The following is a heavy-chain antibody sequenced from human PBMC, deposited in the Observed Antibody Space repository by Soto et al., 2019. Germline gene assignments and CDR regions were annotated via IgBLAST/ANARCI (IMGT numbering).Heavy chain of an antibody. Sequence: SETLSLTCTVSGGSISSGGYYWSWIRQHPGKGLEWIGYIYYSGSTYYNPSLKSRVTISVDTSKNQFSLKLSSVTAADTAVYYCASTSSPSPYYDFWSGYYKETKYYFDYWGQGTLVTVS. CDR2: IYYSGST. V-gene: IGHV4-31*03. CDR3: ASTSSPSPYYDFWSGYYKETKYYFDY. D-gene: IGHD3-3*01. J-gene: IGHJ4*02. CDR1: GGSISSGGYY.